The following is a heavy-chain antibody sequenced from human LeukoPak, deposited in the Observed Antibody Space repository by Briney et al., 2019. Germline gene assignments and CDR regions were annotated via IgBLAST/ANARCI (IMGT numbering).Heavy chain of an antibody. CDR2: ISSSSSYI. CDR3: ARDPYSSAATDY. Sequence: PGGSLRLSCAASGLTFSSYSMNWVRQAPGKGLEWVSSISSSSSYIYYADSVKGRFTISRDNAKNSLYLQMNSLRAEDTAVYYCARDPYSSAATDYWGQGTLVTVSS. D-gene: IGHD6-19*01. CDR1: GLTFSSYS. J-gene: IGHJ4*02. V-gene: IGHV3-21*01.